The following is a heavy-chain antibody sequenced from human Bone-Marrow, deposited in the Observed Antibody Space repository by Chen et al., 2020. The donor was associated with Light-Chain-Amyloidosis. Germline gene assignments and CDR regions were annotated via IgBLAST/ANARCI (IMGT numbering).Heavy chain of an antibody. CDR2: IYHSGST. V-gene: IGHV4-4*02. CDR1: GGSISSSNW. Sequence: QVQLQESGPGLVKPSGTLSLTCAVSGGSISSSNWGSWVRQPPGKGLEWIGEIYHSGSTNYNPSLKSRVTISVDKSKNQFSLKLSSVTAADTAVYYCARAVRIAARRAGGYYGMDVWGQGTTVIVSS. J-gene: IGHJ6*02. D-gene: IGHD6-6*01. CDR3: ARAVRIAARRAGGYYGMDV.